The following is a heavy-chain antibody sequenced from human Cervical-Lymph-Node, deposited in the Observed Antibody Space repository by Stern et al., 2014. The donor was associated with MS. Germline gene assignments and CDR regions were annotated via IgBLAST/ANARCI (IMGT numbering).Heavy chain of an antibody. D-gene: IGHD3-22*01. CDR2: IIPLLGIA. J-gene: IGHJ4*02. CDR1: GGTLNNYA. V-gene: IGHV1-69*09. Sequence: QVQLVESGAELKQPGSSVKVSCKASGGTLNNYAVSWVRQAPGQGLEWIGKIIPLLGIANYAHTFQGRVTLPAAAATSYKAVRRLRSDDTAVYYCARSPGLYDSSGYFFDWGQGTLVTVSS. CDR3: ARSPGLYDSSGYFFD.